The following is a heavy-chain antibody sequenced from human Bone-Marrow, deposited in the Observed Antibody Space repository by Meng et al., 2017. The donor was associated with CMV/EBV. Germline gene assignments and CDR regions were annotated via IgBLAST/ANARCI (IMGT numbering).Heavy chain of an antibody. CDR2: ISSSGSTI. Sequence: GESLKISCAASGFTFSDYYMSWIRQAPGKGLEWVSYISSSGSTIYYADSVKGRFTISRDNAKNSLYLQMNSLRAEDTAVYYCARDLIAAAGYDYWGQGNLVNVAS. V-gene: IGHV3-11*04. CDR3: ARDLIAAAGYDY. J-gene: IGHJ4*02. D-gene: IGHD6-13*01. CDR1: GFTFSDYY.